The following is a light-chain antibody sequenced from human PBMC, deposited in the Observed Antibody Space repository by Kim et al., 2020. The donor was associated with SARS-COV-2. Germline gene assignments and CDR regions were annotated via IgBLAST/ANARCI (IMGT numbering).Light chain of an antibody. J-gene: IGKJ2*01. V-gene: IGKV3-20*01. Sequence: EIVLTQSPGTLSLSPGERATLSCRASQSVSSTYLAWYQQKPGQAPRLLIYGASSRATGIPDRFSGSGSETDFTLTISRLEPEDVAVYYCQQYGTSHYTFGQGTKLEI. CDR1: QSVSSTY. CDR2: GAS. CDR3: QQYGTSHYT.